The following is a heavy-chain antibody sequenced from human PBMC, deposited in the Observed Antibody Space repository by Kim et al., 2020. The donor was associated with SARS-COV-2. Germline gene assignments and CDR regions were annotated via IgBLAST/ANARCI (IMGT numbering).Heavy chain of an antibody. D-gene: IGHD6-6*01. J-gene: IGHJ6*02. CDR2: IYSGGST. CDR3: ARAEYSSSRRPYYYGMDV. CDR1: GFTVSSNY. V-gene: IGHV3-66*02. Sequence: GGSLRLSCAASGFTVSSNYMSWVRQAPGKGLEWVSVIYSGGSTYYADSVKGRFTISRDNSKNTLYLQMNSLRAEDTAVYYCARAEYSSSRRPYYYGMDVWGQGTTVTVSS.